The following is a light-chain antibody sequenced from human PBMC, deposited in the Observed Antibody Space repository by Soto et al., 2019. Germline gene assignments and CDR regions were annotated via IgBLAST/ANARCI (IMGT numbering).Light chain of an antibody. J-gene: IGLJ1*01. CDR3: SSSAGSNNQV. Sequence: QSALTQPPSAPGSPGQSVTISCTGTSSDVGGYNYVSWYQQHPGRAPKLMIYEVSKRPSGVPDRFSGSKSGNTASLTVAGLQTEDEADYYSSSSAGSNNQVFGTGTKVTVL. CDR2: EVS. CDR1: SSDVGGYNY. V-gene: IGLV2-8*01.